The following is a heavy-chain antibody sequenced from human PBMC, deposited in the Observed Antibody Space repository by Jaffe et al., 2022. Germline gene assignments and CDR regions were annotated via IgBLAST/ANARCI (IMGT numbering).Heavy chain of an antibody. CDR2: ISGSDDTT. D-gene: IGHD3-16*01. CDR1: GFTFSNYA. V-gene: IGHV3-23*01. J-gene: IGHJ3*02. CDR3: AKNKGALWDDAFDI. Sequence: EVQLLESGGGLVQPGGSLRLSCAASGFTFSNYAMSWVRQAPGKGLEWVSYISGSDDTTYHADSVKGRFALSRDISRDTVNLQMNSLRAEDTAVYYCAKNKGALWDDAFDIWGQGTMVTVSS.